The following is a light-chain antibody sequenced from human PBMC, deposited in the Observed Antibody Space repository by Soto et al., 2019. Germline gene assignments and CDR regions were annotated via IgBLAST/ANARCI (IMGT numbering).Light chain of an antibody. CDR1: QTVSIY. Sequence: DIQMTQSPSSLSASVADRVTITCRASQTVSIYLDWYRQKPGKAPRLLIFAASDLHSGVPSRFSGSGSGTDFTLTISSLQPEDFATYYCQQTYSSPQTFGRGTKVDIK. CDR3: QQTYSSPQT. V-gene: IGKV1-39*01. CDR2: AAS. J-gene: IGKJ4*01.